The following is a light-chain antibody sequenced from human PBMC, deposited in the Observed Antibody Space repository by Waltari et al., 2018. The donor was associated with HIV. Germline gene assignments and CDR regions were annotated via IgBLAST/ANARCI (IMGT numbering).Light chain of an antibody. J-gene: IGKJ1*01. CDR2: GAS. Sequence: EIVMTQSPATLSVSPGARATLACRASQRVSSNLAWYQQKPGQAPRPLIYGASTRATGIPARFSGSGSVTEVTLTISSLQSEEFAVYYCQQYNNWPRTFGQGTKVEIK. CDR1: QRVSSN. CDR3: QQYNNWPRT. V-gene: IGKV3-15*01.